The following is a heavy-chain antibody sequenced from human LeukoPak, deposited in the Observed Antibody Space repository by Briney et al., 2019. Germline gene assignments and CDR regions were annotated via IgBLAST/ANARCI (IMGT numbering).Heavy chain of an antibody. Sequence: PGGSLRLSCAASGVTFSIYSMRWVRQPPGKGRGCVSRINSDGRSTSYADSVKGRFTISRDNAKNTLYLQMHSMRVEDTDVYYCARAGRRWGQGTLVTVSS. D-gene: IGHD3-10*01. CDR2: INSDGRST. V-gene: IGHV3-74*01. J-gene: IGHJ4*02. CDR1: GVTFSIYS. CDR3: ARAGRR.